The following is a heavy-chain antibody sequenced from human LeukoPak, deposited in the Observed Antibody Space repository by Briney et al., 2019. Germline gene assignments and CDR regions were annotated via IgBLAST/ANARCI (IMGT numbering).Heavy chain of an antibody. CDR1: GGSISSNGYY. V-gene: IGHV4-39*07. J-gene: IGHJ4*02. Sequence: SETLSLTCTVSGGSISSNGYYWGWIRQPPGKGLEWIGSFYYTGSTFYNPSLKSRVTMSVDTSKNQFSLKLSSVTAADTAVYYCARAQESPSGWYYFDYWGQGTLVTVSS. D-gene: IGHD6-19*01. CDR3: ARAQESPSGWYYFDY. CDR2: FYYTGST.